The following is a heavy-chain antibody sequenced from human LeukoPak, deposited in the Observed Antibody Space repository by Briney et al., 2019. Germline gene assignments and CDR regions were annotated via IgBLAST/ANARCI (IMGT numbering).Heavy chain of an antibody. CDR2: ISHSSSAM. CDR3: ARGMVTQDWYFDL. D-gene: IGHD2-21*02. Sequence: GGSLRLSCAASAFVFSNYNMNWVRQAPGKGLEWISYISHSSSAMYYADSVKGRFTISRDNAKNSLFLQMSSLRAEDTALYYCARGMVTQDWYFDLWGRGTLVTVSS. J-gene: IGHJ2*01. CDR1: AFVFSNYN. V-gene: IGHV3-48*01.